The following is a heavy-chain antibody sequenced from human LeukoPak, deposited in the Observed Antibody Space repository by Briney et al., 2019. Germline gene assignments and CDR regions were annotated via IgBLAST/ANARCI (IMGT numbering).Heavy chain of an antibody. J-gene: IGHJ3*02. CDR1: GFTFDDYA. Sequence: GGSLRLSCAASGFTFDDYAMHWVRQTPGKGLEWVAGISWNSGNVDSADSVNGRFTISRANAKNSLYLQMNSLRPEDMGLYYCARDMGRSWYWGGGVFDIWGQGTMVTVSS. CDR3: ARDMGRSWYWGGGVFDI. D-gene: IGHD6-13*01. V-gene: IGHV3-9*03. CDR2: ISWNSGNV.